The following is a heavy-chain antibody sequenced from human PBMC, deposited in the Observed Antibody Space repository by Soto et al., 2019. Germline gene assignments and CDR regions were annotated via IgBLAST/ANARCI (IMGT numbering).Heavy chain of an antibody. J-gene: IGHJ3*02. V-gene: IGHV4-59*12. CDR2: IYYSGIT. D-gene: IGHD2-15*01. Sequence: PSETLSLTCTVSGGSISSYYWSWIRQPPGKGLEWIGYIYYSGITNYNPSLKSRVTISVDTSKNQFSLKLSSVTAADTAVYYCARDGVVAATLGAFDIWGQGTMVTVSS. CDR3: ARDGVVAATLGAFDI. CDR1: GGSISSYY.